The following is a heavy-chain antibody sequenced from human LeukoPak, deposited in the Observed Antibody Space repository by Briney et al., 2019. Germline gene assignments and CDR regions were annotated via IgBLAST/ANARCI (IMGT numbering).Heavy chain of an antibody. J-gene: IGHJ4*02. D-gene: IGHD6-19*01. Sequence: GASVKVSCKTSGYIFIGYYMHWVRQAPGQGLEWMGWIDPKSGGTKYAQKFQGRVTMTRDMSISTAYMDLRRLKSDDTVVYYCVRDMDRGQWLVRPYNWGQGTLVTVSS. CDR2: IDPKSGGT. V-gene: IGHV1-2*02. CDR3: VRDMDRGQWLVRPYN. CDR1: GYIFIGYY.